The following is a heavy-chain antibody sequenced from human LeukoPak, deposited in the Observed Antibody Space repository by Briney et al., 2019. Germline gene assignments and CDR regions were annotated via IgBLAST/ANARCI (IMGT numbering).Heavy chain of an antibody. CDR1: GYTFTSYA. Sequence: ASVKVSYQASGYTFTSYAISWVGQAPGQGLEWMGWISAYNGNTNYAQKLQGRVTMTTDTSTSTAYMELRSLRSDDTAVYYCARDPSYGSGSYPDYWGQGTLVTVSS. CDR3: ARDPSYGSGSYPDY. CDR2: ISAYNGNT. J-gene: IGHJ4*02. V-gene: IGHV1-18*01. D-gene: IGHD3-10*01.